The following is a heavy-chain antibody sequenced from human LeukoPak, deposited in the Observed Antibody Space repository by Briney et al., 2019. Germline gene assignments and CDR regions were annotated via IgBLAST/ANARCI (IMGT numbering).Heavy chain of an antibody. CDR3: ARDFRGGSGCKGMDV. Sequence: GESLKISCKGSGYSFTSYWIGWVRQMPGKGLEWMGIIYPGDSDTRYSPSFQGQVTISADKSISTAYLQWSSLKASDSAMYYCARDFRGGSGCKGMDVWGQGTTVTVSS. CDR2: IYPGDSDT. V-gene: IGHV5-51*01. D-gene: IGHD6-19*01. CDR1: GYSFTSYW. J-gene: IGHJ6*02.